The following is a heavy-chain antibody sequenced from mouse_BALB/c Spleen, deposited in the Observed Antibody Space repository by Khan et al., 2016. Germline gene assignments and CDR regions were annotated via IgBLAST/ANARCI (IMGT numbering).Heavy chain of an antibody. J-gene: IGHJ4*01. V-gene: IGHV1-87*01. CDR1: GYTFTSYW. D-gene: IGHD1-2*01. CDR2: IYPGDGDT. Sequence: QVQLQQSGAELARPGASVKLSCKASGYTFTSYWMQWVKQRPGQGLEWIGAIYPGDGDTRYTQKFKGKATLHADKSSSTAYMQLSSLASEDSAVYYCARGGHYSLYYAMDYWGQGTSVTVSS. CDR3: ARGGHYSLYYAMDY.